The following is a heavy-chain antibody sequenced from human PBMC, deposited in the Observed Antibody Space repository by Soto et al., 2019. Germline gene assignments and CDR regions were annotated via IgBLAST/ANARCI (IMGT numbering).Heavy chain of an antibody. V-gene: IGHV3-30*18. CDR1: GFTFSSYG. Sequence: PGGSLRLSCAASGFTFSSYGMHWVRQAPGKGLEWVAVISYDGSNKYYADSVKGRFTISRDNSKNTLYLQMNSLRAEDTAVYYCAKAAPRSTYDFWSGYPSVLYYYYGMDVWGQGTTVTVSS. CDR3: AKAAPRSTYDFWSGYPSVLYYYYGMDV. D-gene: IGHD3-3*01. CDR2: ISYDGSNK. J-gene: IGHJ6*02.